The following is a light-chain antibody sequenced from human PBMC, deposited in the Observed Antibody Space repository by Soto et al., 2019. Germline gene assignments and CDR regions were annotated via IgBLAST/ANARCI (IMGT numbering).Light chain of an antibody. CDR1: RSDIGAYNF. CDR2: DVS. J-gene: IGLJ2*01. CDR3: TSWTTSTTMI. V-gene: IGLV2-14*03. Sequence: QSALTQPASVSGSPGQSITITCTGTRSDIGAYNFVSWYQQHPGEVPKLMLYDVSIRPSGVSNRFSGSNSGNTASLTISGLQAEDEADYYCTSWTTSTTMIFGGGTKLTVL.